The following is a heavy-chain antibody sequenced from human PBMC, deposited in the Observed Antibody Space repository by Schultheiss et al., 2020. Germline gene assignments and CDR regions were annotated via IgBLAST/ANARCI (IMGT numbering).Heavy chain of an antibody. CDR2: IWYDGSNK. CDR1: GFTFSSYG. V-gene: IGHV3-33*01. Sequence: GGSLRLSCAASGFTFSSYGMHWVRQAPGKGLEWVAVIWYDGSNKYYADSVKGRFTISRDNSKNTLYLQMNSLRAEDTAVYYCARDVDSSSSYEYYYYGMDVWGQGTTVTVAS. J-gene: IGHJ6*02. CDR3: ARDVDSSSSYEYYYYGMDV. D-gene: IGHD6-6*01.